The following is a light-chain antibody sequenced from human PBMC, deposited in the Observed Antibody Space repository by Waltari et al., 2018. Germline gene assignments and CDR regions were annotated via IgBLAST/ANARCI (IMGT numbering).Light chain of an antibody. CDR3: QSYDTNVV. V-gene: IGLV6-57*03. CDR2: EED. J-gene: IGLJ2*01. CDR1: SGSIARNN. Sequence: NFILTQPHPVSESPGETVTLSCTRSSGSIARNNVQWYQQRPGSAPPTVFYEEDQRPSGVPDRFSGSIDSSSNSASLTITGLKTEDEADYYCQSYDTNVVFGGETKLTVL.